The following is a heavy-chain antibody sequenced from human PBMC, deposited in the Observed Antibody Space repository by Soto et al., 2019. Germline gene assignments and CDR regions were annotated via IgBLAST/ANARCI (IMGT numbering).Heavy chain of an antibody. D-gene: IGHD3-10*01. CDR2: IIPILGIA. CDR1: GGTFSSYA. V-gene: IGHV1-69*04. J-gene: IGHJ6*02. CDR3: ASTTMVRGVIAPDYYGMDV. Sequence: ASVKLSCKASGGTFSSYAISWVRQAPGQGLEWMGRIIPILGIANYAQKFQGRVTITADKSTSTAYMELSSLRSEDTAVYYCASTTMVRGVIAPDYYGMDVWGQGTTVTVSS.